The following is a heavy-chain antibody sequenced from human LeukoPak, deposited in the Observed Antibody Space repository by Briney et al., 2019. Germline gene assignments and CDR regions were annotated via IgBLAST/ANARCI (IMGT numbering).Heavy chain of an antibody. D-gene: IGHD3-3*01. J-gene: IGHJ4*02. CDR1: GFTFRNYW. CDR3: ARGNDYWSGYIDF. CDR2: TKPDGSAE. Sequence: GGSLRLSCAASGFTFRNYWMGWVRQAPGKGLEWVANTKPDGSAEYYADSVRGRFTTSRDNANNLLYLQMNRLRAEDTAVYYCARGNDYWSGYIDFWGQGTLVTVSS. V-gene: IGHV3-7*01.